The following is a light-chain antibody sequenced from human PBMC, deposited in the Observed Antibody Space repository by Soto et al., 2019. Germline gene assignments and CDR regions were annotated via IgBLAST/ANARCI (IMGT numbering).Light chain of an antibody. CDR1: SYNIGAGYD. CDR3: QSYDSSLSGGV. CDR2: GNS. V-gene: IGLV1-40*01. Sequence: QSVLTQPPSVSGAPGQRVTISCTGSSYNIGAGYDVHWYQQLPGTAPKLLIYGNSNRPSGVPDRFSGSKSGTSASLAITGLQAGDEADYYCQSYDSSLSGGVFGGGTKVTVL. J-gene: IGLJ3*02.